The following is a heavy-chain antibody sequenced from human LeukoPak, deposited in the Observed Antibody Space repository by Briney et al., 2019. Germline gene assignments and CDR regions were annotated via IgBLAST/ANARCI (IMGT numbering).Heavy chain of an antibody. V-gene: IGHV4-39*01. J-gene: IGHJ3*02. CDR1: GGSISNSNFY. D-gene: IGHD2-15*01. Sequence: SETLSLTCSVSGGSISNSNFYWGWVRQPPGKGLEWIGSMYYSGSTFYNPSLKSRVTISVDTSKNQFSLKLSSVTAADTAVYYCARRQARANFIVVVVAATRGAFDIWGQGTMVTVSS. CDR2: MYYSGST. CDR3: ARRQARANFIVVVVAATRGAFDI.